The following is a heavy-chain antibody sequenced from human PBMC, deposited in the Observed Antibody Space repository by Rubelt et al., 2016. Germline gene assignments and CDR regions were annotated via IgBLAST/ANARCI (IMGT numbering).Heavy chain of an antibody. CDR2: IKQDGSEK. D-gene: IGHD1-26*01. CDR3: ARRRGSYHFDY. CDR1: GFTFSGHW. Sequence: EVQLVESGGGLVQPGGSLRLSCAASGFTFSGHWMSWVRQVPGKGLEWVANIKQDGSEKYYVDSVKGRFTISRDNAKNSLYLQMNSLRAEDTAVYYCARRRGSYHFDYWGQGTLVTVSS. J-gene: IGHJ4*02. V-gene: IGHV3-7*01.